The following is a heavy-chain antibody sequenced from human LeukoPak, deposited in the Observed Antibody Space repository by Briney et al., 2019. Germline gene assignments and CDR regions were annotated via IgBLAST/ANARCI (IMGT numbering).Heavy chain of an antibody. Sequence: GGSLRLSCSASGFTFSSYWMHWVRQSPGKGLVWVSGINSDGSSTSYADSVKGRFTISRDNAKNTVYLQMNSLRAEDTAVYHCATSRTFDYWGQGTLVTVSS. CDR3: ATSRTFDY. V-gene: IGHV3-74*01. CDR2: INSDGSST. J-gene: IGHJ4*02. CDR1: GFTFSSYW.